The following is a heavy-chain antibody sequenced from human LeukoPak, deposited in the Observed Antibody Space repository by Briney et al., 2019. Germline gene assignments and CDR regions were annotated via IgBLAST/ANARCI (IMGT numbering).Heavy chain of an antibody. Sequence: GGSLRLSCAVSGISLSNYGMSWVRQAPGKGLEWVAGISGSGGSTNYADSVKGRFTISRDNPKNTLYLQMNRQRAEDTAVYFCAKRGVVIRVILVGFHKEAYYFDSWGQGALVTVSS. CDR2: ISGSGGST. V-gene: IGHV3-23*01. CDR3: AKRGVVIRVILVGFHKEAYYFDS. CDR1: GISLSNYG. J-gene: IGHJ4*02. D-gene: IGHD3-22*01.